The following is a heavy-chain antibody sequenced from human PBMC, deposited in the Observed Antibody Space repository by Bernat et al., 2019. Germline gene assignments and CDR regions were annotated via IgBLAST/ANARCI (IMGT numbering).Heavy chain of an antibody. D-gene: IGHD6-13*01. CDR2: ISYSGSA. J-gene: IGHJ3*02. CDR3: AREVNVPAPGIDDAFDI. Sequence: QVQLRESGPGLVKPSQTVSLTCTVSGGSISSTNYFWSWVRQHPGKGLEWIGYISYSGSAYYHSSLQSRALISVDTSRNQFSLRLSSVTAADTAVYYCAREVNVPAPGIDDAFDIWGQGTMVTVSS. V-gene: IGHV4-31*03. CDR1: GGSISSTNYF.